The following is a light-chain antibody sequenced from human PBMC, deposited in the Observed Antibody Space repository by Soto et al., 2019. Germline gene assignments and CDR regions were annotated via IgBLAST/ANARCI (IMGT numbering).Light chain of an antibody. J-gene: IGKJ5*01. CDR2: GAS. CDR3: QRYNSWPPIT. CDR1: QSVRTK. V-gene: IGKV3-15*01. Sequence: EIVMTQSPDTLYVSPGEGATLSCRASQSVRTKLAWYQHKAGQAPRLLIYGASTRATGIPDRFSGSGSGTEYTLTLSSLQSEDFAVYDCQRYNSWPPITFGQGTRLEIK.